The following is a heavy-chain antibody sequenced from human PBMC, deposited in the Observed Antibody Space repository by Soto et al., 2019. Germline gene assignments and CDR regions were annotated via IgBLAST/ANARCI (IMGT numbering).Heavy chain of an antibody. CDR2: IYYSGST. CDR3: ARLRYYDSSGYYLPTAAFDY. Sequence: PSETLSLTCTVSGGSISSYYWSWIRQPPGKGLEWIGSIYYSGSTYYNPSLKSRVTISVDTSKNQFSLKLSSVTAADTAVYYCARLRYYDSSGYYLPTAAFDYWGQGTLVTVSS. D-gene: IGHD3-22*01. CDR1: GGSISSYY. J-gene: IGHJ4*02. V-gene: IGHV4-39*01.